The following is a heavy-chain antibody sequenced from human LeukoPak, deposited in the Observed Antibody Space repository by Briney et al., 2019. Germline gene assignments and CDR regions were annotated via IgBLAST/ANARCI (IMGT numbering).Heavy chain of an antibody. D-gene: IGHD2-21*01. CDR3: ARDLVMVWTPGDDFDY. J-gene: IGHJ4*02. Sequence: GGSLRLSCVASGFSFSSYWMHWVRQAPGKGLAWVARINEDASTITYADSVRGRFTISRDNAKNTLYLQMNSLRAEDTAVYYCARDLVMVWTPGDDFDYWGQGILVTVSS. CDR2: INEDASTI. CDR1: GFSFSSYW. V-gene: IGHV3-74*01.